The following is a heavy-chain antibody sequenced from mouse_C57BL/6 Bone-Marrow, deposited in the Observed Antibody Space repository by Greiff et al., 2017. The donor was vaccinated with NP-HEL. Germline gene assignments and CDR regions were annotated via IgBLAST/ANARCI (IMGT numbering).Heavy chain of an antibody. Sequence: QVTLKVSGPGILQPSQTLSLSCSFSGFSLSTFGMGVGWHRQPSGMGLEWPAHIWWDDDKYPNPALKSLPTFSKATSKNQVFLKIANVDTADTATYLCARMMVLWYGSSYDYWGQGTTLTVSS. J-gene: IGHJ2*01. D-gene: IGHD1-1*01. CDR3: ARMMVLWYGSSYDY. CDR1: GFSLSTFGMG. CDR2: IWWDDDK. V-gene: IGHV8-8*01.